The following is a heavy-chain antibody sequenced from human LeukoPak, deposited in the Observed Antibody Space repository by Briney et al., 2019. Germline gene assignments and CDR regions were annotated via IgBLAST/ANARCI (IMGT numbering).Heavy chain of an antibody. D-gene: IGHD3-22*01. CDR2: IYYSGST. CDR3: TGLIGDFAYGSSSYSGY. Sequence: SETLSLTCTVSGGSISSSTYYWGWIRQPPGKGLEWIGRIYYSGSTYYNPSLKSRVTISVDTSKNQFSLKLSSVTAADTAVYYCTGLIGDFAYGSSSYSGYWGQGTLVTVSS. V-gene: IGHV4-39*01. J-gene: IGHJ4*02. CDR1: GGSISSSTYY.